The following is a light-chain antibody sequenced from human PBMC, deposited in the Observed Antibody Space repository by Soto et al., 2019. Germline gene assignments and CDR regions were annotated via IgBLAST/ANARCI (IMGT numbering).Light chain of an antibody. CDR2: GAS. V-gene: IGKV3-20*01. J-gene: IGKJ1*01. CDR3: QQYGSSPWT. Sequence: EIVLTQSPGTLSLSPGERATLSCRASQSVSSSYLAWYQQKLGQAPRLLLYGASSRATGIPDRFSGSGSGPDFTLTISRLEPEDFAVYYCQQYGSSPWTFGQGTKVEIK. CDR1: QSVSSSY.